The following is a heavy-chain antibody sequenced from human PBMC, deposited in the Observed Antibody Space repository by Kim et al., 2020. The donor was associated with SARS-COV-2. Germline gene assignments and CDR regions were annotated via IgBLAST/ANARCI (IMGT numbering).Heavy chain of an antibody. CDR1: GGSFSGYY. CDR2: INHSGST. CDR3: ARDKGIVATIGRCWFDP. V-gene: IGHV4-34*01. Sequence: SETLSLTCAVYGGSFSGYYWSWIRQPPGKGLEWIGEINHSGSTNYNPSLKSRVTISVDTSKNQFSLKLSSVTAADTAVYYCARDKGIVATIGRCWFDPWGQGTLVTVSS. J-gene: IGHJ5*02. D-gene: IGHD5-12*01.